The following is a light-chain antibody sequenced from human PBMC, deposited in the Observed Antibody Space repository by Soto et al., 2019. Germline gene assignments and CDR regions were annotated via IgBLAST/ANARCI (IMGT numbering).Light chain of an antibody. Sequence: QSALTQPPSVSGAPGQRVTISCTGSSSNIGAGYDVHWYQQLPGTAPKLLIYGNSNRPSRVPDRFSGSKSGTSASLAITGLQAEDEADYYCQSYDSSLSGSYVVFGGGTKLTVL. CDR1: SSNIGAGYD. CDR2: GNS. V-gene: IGLV1-40*01. J-gene: IGLJ2*01. CDR3: QSYDSSLSGSYVV.